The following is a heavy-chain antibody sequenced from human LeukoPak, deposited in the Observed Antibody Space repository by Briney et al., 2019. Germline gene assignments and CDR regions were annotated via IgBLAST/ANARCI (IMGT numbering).Heavy chain of an antibody. J-gene: IGHJ4*02. CDR3: CRGRIAVAGTRRGHFDY. Sequence: PGGSLRLSCAASGFTFSSYAMSWVRQAPGKGLEWVSAISGSGGSTSYAQKFQGRVTMTRDTSTSTVYMELSSLRSEDTAVYYCCRGRIAVAGTRRGHFDYWGQGTLVTVSS. D-gene: IGHD6-19*01. V-gene: IGHV3-23*01. CDR2: ISGSGGST. CDR1: GFTFSSYA.